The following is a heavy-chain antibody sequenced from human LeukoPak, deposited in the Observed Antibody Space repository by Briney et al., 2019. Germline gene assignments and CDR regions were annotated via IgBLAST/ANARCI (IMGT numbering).Heavy chain of an antibody. D-gene: IGHD2/OR15-2a*01. J-gene: IGHJ6*02. CDR2: IKQDGSEK. CDR3: ASYLTSIPSGMDV. CDR1: GFTFSSYW. Sequence: GGSLRLSCAASGFTFSSYWMSWVRQAPGKGLEWVANIKQDGSEKYYVDSVKGRFTISRDNAKNSLYLQMNSLRAEDTAVYYCASYLTSIPSGMDVWGQGTTVTVSS. V-gene: IGHV3-7*02.